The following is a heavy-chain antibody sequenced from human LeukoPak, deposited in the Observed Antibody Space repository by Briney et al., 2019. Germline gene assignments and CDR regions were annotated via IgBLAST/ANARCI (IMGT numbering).Heavy chain of an antibody. J-gene: IGHJ4*02. CDR1: GGSFSGYY. D-gene: IGHD1-1*01. CDR2: INHSGST. Sequence: PSETLSLTCAVYGGSFSGYYWSWIRQPPGKGLEWIGEINHSGSTNYNPSLKRRVTISLDTSKNQFSLKLSSVTAADTAVYYCARGTTEGYFDYCGQGTLVTVSS. CDR3: ARGTTEGYFDY. V-gene: IGHV4-34*01.